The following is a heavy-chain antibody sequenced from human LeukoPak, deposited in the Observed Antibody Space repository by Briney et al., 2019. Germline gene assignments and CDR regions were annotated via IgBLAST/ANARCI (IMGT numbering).Heavy chain of an antibody. V-gene: IGHV4-38-2*02. D-gene: IGHD3-10*01. Sequence: SETLSLTCTVSGYSISSGYYWGWIRQPPGKGLEWIGSIYTSESTNYNPSLKSRVTMSVDTSKNQFSLKLSSVTAADTAVYYCARASDYYGSGSYSHFDYWGQGTLVTVSS. J-gene: IGHJ4*02. CDR2: IYTSEST. CDR1: GYSISSGYY. CDR3: ARASDYYGSGSYSHFDY.